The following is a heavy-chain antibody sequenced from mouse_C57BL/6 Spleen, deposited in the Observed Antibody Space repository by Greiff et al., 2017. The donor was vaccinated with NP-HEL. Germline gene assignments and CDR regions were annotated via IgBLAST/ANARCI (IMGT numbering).Heavy chain of an antibody. Sequence: EVQLQQSVAELVRPGASVKLSCTASGFNIKNTYMHWVKQRPEQGLEWIGRLDPANGNTKYAPKFQGKATITADTSSNTAYLQLSCLTSEASAIYYCARDYCGSGYGAWFAYWGQGTLVTVSA. CDR3: ARDYCGSGYGAWFAY. CDR2: LDPANGNT. CDR1: GFNIKNTY. V-gene: IGHV14-3*01. J-gene: IGHJ3*01. D-gene: IGHD1-1*01.